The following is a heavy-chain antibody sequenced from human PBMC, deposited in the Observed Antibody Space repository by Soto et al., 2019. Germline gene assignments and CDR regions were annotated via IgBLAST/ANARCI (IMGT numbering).Heavy chain of an antibody. Sequence: EVQVVESGGGLVQPGGSLRLSCVVSGFTFSSYCMHWVRQAPGKGLVCFSWINGDGSRTEYADSVKGRFTISRDNAKNMLYLQMNSLRAEETAVYYCARGTIRGQGTLVTVSS. J-gene: IGHJ4*02. D-gene: IGHD3-3*01. V-gene: IGHV3-74*01. CDR1: GFTFSSYC. CDR3: ARGTI. CDR2: INGDGSRT.